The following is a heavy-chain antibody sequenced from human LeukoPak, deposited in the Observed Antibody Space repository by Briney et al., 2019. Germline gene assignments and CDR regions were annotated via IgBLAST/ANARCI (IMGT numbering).Heavy chain of an antibody. CDR2: SKSDGSST. J-gene: IGHJ5*02. CDR1: GVTVSGYW. CDR3: ARSDWFDP. Sequence: PGGSLRLSCEVSGVTVSGYWMHWVRQAPGKGLVWVSRSKSDGSSTNYADSVKGRFTISRDSVKNTLYLQMNSLRAEDTAVYYCARSDWFDPWGQGTLVTVSS. V-gene: IGHV3-74*01.